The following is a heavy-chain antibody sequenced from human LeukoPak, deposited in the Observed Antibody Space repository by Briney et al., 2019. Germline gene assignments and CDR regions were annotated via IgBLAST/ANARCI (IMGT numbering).Heavy chain of an antibody. CDR2: ISPNSGDT. J-gene: IGHJ4*02. CDR3: ARDGGLDY. D-gene: IGHD4-23*01. CDR1: GGTFSSYA. Sequence: ASVKVSCKASGGTFSSYAISWVRQAPGQGLEWMGWISPNSGDTNYAQKSQGRVTMTRDTSISSAYMEVTRLTSDDTAVYYCARDGGLDYWGQGTPVTVSS. V-gene: IGHV1-2*02.